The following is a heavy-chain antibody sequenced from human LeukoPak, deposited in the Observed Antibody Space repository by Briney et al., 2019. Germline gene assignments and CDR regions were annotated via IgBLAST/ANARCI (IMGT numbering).Heavy chain of an antibody. CDR3: ARGIMITFGGVIAFDY. V-gene: IGHV4-34*01. J-gene: IGHJ4*02. D-gene: IGHD3-16*02. CDR1: GGSFSGYY. CDR2: INHSGST. Sequence: SETLSLTCAVYGGSFSGYYWSWIRQPPGKGLEWIGEINHSGSTNYNPSLKSRVTISVGTSKNQFSLKLSSVTAADTAVYYCARGIMITFGGVIAFDYWGQGTLVTVSS.